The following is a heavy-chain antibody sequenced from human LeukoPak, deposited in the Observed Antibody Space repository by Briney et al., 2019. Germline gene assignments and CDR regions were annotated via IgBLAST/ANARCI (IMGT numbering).Heavy chain of an antibody. Sequence: GESLQISCKGSGYGFSNYWIGWVRQMPGKGLEWMGFVYPGDSDTRYNPSFQGQVTVSADKSINTVYLQWSSLKASDTAMYYCARQGFSARQMNWFDPWGQGTLVTVSS. D-gene: IGHD6-6*01. CDR3: ARQGFSARQMNWFDP. CDR1: GYGFSNYW. J-gene: IGHJ5*02. V-gene: IGHV5-51*01. CDR2: VYPGDSDT.